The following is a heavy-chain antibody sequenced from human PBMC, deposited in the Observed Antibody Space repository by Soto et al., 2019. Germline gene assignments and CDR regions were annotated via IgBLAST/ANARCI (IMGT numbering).Heavy chain of an antibody. CDR3: AITADGSGSYLYYFDY. V-gene: IGHV1-69*01. CDR2: IIPIFGTA. CDR1: GGTFSSYA. J-gene: IGHJ4*02. D-gene: IGHD3-10*01. Sequence: QVQLVQSGAEVKKPGSSVKVSCKASGGTFSSYAISWVRQAPGQGLEWMGGIIPIFGTANYAQKFQGRVTITADESTSTAYMELSSLRSDDTAVYYCAITADGSGSYLYYFDYWGQGTLVTVSS.